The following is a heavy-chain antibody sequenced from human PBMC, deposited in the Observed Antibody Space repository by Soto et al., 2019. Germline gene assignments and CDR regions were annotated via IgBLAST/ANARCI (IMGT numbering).Heavy chain of an antibody. CDR1: CDSIAGSSYY. V-gene: IGHV4-39*01. Sequence: PSETLSLTCTVSCDSIAGSSYYWGWIRQPPGRGLEWIGSISYSGSAHYSASLRSRITISVDTSKNQFSLNLSSVTAADTAVYYCARQGLYDFWSGPAHNWFDPWGRGTLVTVSS. CDR2: ISYSGSA. J-gene: IGHJ5*02. CDR3: ARQGLYDFWSGPAHNWFDP. D-gene: IGHD3-3*01.